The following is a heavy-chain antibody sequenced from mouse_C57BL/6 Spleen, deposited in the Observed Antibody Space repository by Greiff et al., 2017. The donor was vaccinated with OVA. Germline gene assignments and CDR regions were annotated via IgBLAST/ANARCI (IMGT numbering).Heavy chain of an antibody. CDR1: GYTFTSYW. V-gene: IGHV1-64*01. CDR2: IHPNSGST. D-gene: IGHD1-1*01. Sequence: VQLQQSGAELVKPGASVKLSCKASGYTFTSYWMHWVKQRPGQGLEWIGMIHPNSGSTNYNEKFKSKATLTVDKSSSTAYMQLSSLTSEDSAVYYCERSTTVVAPFDYWGQGTTLTVSS. CDR3: ERSTTVVAPFDY. J-gene: IGHJ2*01.